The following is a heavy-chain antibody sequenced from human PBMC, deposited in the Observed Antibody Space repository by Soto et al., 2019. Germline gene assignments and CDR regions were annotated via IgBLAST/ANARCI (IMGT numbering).Heavy chain of an antibody. V-gene: IGHV4-34*01. CDR3: ARQMRGPVPYYGWLSPVTS. J-gene: IGHJ4*02. Sequence: SETLSLTYAVYGGSFSGYYWSWIRQPPGKGLEWVGTINHSGQTFSNPPLSSRLTMSLDASENHFSLRLTSVTAADAGVYFCARQMRGPVPYYGWLSPVTSWGQGSQVTVSS. CDR2: INHSGQT. CDR1: GGSFSGYY. D-gene: IGHD3-10*01.